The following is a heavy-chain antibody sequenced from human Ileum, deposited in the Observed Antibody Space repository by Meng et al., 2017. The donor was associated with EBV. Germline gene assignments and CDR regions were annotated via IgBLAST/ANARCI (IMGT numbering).Heavy chain of an antibody. Sequence: QLHLHTPVPGLLKPSPTPSPTWAISGDSVSSISGAWNWIRQSPSRGLEWLGRTYYRSKWNTDYAVSVSSRITISPDTSKNQFSLQLNSVTPEDTAVYYCARGSYYFDSWGQGTLVTVSS. CDR1: GDSVSSISGA. V-gene: IGHV6-1*01. J-gene: IGHJ4*02. CDR2: TYYRSKWNT. D-gene: IGHD1-26*01. CDR3: ARGSYYFDS.